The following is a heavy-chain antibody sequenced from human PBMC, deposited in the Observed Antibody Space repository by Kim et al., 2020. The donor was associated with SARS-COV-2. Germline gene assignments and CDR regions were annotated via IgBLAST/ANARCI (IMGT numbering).Heavy chain of an antibody. CDR3: ARWAGSSGLWSFDH. CDR2: IYHSGTT. V-gene: IGHV4-4*02. Sequence: SETLSLTCAVSGASISSHNWRCWVRQPPEKPLELIGEIYHSGTTNYKPSLKSRVTISVDKSKNQFPLTLNSVTAAGTAEYYCARWAGSSGLWSFDHWGQGTLVTVSS. J-gene: IGHJ4*02. CDR1: GASISSHNW. D-gene: IGHD5-18*01.